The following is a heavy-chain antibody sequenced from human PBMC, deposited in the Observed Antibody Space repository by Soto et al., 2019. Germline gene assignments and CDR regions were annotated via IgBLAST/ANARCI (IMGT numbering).Heavy chain of an antibody. Sequence: QITLKESGPTLVKPTQTLTLTCTFSGFALSARGMGVGWIRQPPGKALEWLALIYWDGDKWYGPSMKNRATIPDDTPKNQVVLPMTNMDPVDTATYYCARRSRGWQYYFTPWGQGALVTVSS. V-gene: IGHV2-5*05. CDR1: GFALSARGMG. CDR2: IYWDGDK. CDR3: ARRSRGWQYYFTP. D-gene: IGHD6-19*01. J-gene: IGHJ5*02.